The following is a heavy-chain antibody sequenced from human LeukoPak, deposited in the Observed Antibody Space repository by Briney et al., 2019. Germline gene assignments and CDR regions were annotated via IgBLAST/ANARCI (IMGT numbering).Heavy chain of an antibody. Sequence: SETLSLTCTVSGGSISSSSYYWGWIRQPPGKGLEWIGSIYYSGSTYYNPSLKSRVTISVDRSKNQFSLKLSSVTAADTAVYYCARWAGDFDAFDIWGQGTMVTVSS. CDR1: GGSISSSSYY. J-gene: IGHJ3*02. CDR2: IYYSGST. CDR3: ARWAGDFDAFDI. D-gene: IGHD7-27*01. V-gene: IGHV4-39*07.